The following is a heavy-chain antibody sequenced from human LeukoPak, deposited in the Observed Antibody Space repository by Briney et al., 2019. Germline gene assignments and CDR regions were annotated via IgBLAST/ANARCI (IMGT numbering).Heavy chain of an antibody. V-gene: IGHV3-48*01. CDR3: ARVELGCSGGSCYGWWGADYYYYMDV. CDR2: ISSSSSTI. J-gene: IGHJ6*03. CDR1: GFTFSSYS. Sequence: PGGSLRLSCAASGFTFSSYSMNWVRQAPGKGLEWVSYISSSSSTIYYADSVKGRFTISRDNAKNSLYLQMNSLRAEDTAVYYCARVELGCSGGSCYGWWGADYYYYMDVWGKGTTVTVSS. D-gene: IGHD2-15*01.